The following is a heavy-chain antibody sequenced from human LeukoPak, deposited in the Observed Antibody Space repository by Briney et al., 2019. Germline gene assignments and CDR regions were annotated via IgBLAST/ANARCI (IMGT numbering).Heavy chain of an antibody. J-gene: IGHJ6*03. D-gene: IGHD3-22*01. CDR1: GYTFTSYD. V-gene: IGHV1-8*01. CDR3: ARCGYGNYYYYYMDV. Sequence: ASVKVSCKASGYTFTSYDINWVRQATGQGLEWMGWMNPNSGNTGYAQKFQGRVTMTRNTSISTASMELSSLRSEDTAVYYCARCGYGNYYYYYMDVWGKGTTVTVSS. CDR2: MNPNSGNT.